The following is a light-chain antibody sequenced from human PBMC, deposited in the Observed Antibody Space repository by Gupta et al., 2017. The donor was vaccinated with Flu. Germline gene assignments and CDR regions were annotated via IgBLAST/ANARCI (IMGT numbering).Light chain of an antibody. CDR2: ASS. V-gene: IGKV3-15*01. J-gene: IGKJ1*01. CDR1: ASPGGN. Sequence: ATLSSEASASPGGNVAWFQQKPGQAPRLLIYASSARAAGIRDRFSGSASGTRFTLTIAGVQSEDVATYYCHQTATWPPSWTFGQGTRVEVK. CDR3: HQTATWPPSWT.